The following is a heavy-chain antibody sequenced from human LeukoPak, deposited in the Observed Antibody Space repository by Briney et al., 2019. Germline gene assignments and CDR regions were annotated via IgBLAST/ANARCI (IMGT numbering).Heavy chain of an antibody. CDR2: IKEDGSVR. J-gene: IGHJ4*02. CDR3: ARQNTPHGNFDY. D-gene: IGHD1-26*01. V-gene: IGHV3-7*03. CDR1: AFIFSGHW. Sequence: GGSLRLSCEGSAFIFSGHWMNWVRQTPGKGLEWVASIKEDGSVRQYVDSVKGRFSISRDNTKGSLFLQLNSLRAEDTAVYYCARQNTPHGNFDYWGQGTLVTISS.